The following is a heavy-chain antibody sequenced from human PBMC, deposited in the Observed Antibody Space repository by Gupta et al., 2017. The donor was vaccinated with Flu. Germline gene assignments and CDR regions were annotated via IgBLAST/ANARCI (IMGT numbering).Heavy chain of an antibody. Sequence: QVQLVQSGAEVKKPGASVKVSCKASGYTFTSYAMHWVRQAPGQRLEWMGWINAGNGNTKYSQKFQGRVTITRDTSASTAYMELSSLRSEDTAVYYCARGVEGSGSSYDYWGQGTLVTVSS. V-gene: IGHV1-3*01. D-gene: IGHD3-10*01. CDR2: INAGNGNT. CDR1: GYTFTSYA. J-gene: IGHJ4*02. CDR3: ARGVEGSGSSYDY.